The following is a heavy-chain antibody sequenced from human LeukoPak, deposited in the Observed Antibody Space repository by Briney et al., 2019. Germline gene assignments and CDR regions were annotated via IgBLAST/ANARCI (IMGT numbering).Heavy chain of an antibody. J-gene: IGHJ4*02. V-gene: IGHV3-74*01. Sequence: GGSLRLSCAVSGFTFRTYWMHWVRQVPGEGLVWVSRINEDRSITNYADSVKGRFSISRDNAKNTLYLQMNSLRAEDTAVYYCGRDLGGRSGYWGQGTLVTVSS. CDR1: GFTFRTYW. CDR3: GRDLGGRSGY. CDR2: INEDRSIT. D-gene: IGHD1-26*01.